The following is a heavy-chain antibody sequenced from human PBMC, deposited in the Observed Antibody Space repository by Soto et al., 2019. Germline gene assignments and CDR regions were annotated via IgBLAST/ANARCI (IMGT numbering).Heavy chain of an antibody. CDR2: ISGSGGST. V-gene: IGHV3-23*01. D-gene: IGHD3-22*01. Sequence: HPGGSLRLSCAASGFTFSSYAMSWVRQAPGKGLEWVSAISGSGGSTYYADSVKGRFTISRDNSKNTLYLQMNSLRAEDTAVYYCAKDGGYAYYDSSGYYFGYWGQGTLVTVSS. J-gene: IGHJ4*02. CDR1: GFTFSSYA. CDR3: AKDGGYAYYDSSGYYFGY.